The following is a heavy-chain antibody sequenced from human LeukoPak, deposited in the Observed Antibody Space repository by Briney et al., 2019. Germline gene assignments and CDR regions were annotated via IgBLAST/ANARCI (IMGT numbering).Heavy chain of an antibody. CDR3: ARAPGIAAAGVHYYYYYYMDV. D-gene: IGHD6-13*01. CDR1: GYTFPSYG. CDR2: VSAYNGNT. V-gene: IGHV1-18*01. Sequence: ASVKVSRKASGYTFPSYGIRWLRQAPAHGREWMGWVSAYNGNTNYAEKLQGRVTMTTDTSTSTAYMELRSLRSDDTAAYYCARAPGIAAAGVHYYYYYYMDVWGKGTTVTISS. J-gene: IGHJ6*03.